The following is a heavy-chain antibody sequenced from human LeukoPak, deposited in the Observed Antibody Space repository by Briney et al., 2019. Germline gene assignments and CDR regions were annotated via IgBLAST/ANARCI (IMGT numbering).Heavy chain of an antibody. D-gene: IGHD4-17*01. V-gene: IGHV3-23*01. J-gene: IGHJ5*02. Sequence: GGSLRLSCAASGFSFTSFAMTWVRQAPGKGLEWVSSITGGHYATYNTDSVKGRFTISRDNAKNTLYLQMNSLRADDTAIYYCTKDPNGDYIGAFDPWGQGTLVTVSS. CDR1: GFSFTSFA. CDR2: ITGGHYAT. CDR3: TKDPNGDYIGAFDP.